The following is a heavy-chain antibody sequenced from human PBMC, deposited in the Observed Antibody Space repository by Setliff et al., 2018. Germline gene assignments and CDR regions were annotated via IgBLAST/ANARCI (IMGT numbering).Heavy chain of an antibody. Sequence: GGSLRLSCAASGFTFSYSVNWVRQAPGKGLEWVANINHAGSDKYYVDSVKGRFTISRDNAKNSLYLQMNSLRAEDTAVYYCARGTAMDHWGQGTLVTVSS. V-gene: IGHV3-7*03. CDR3: ARGTAMDH. CDR2: INHAGSDK. D-gene: IGHD5-18*01. J-gene: IGHJ4*02. CDR1: GFTFSYS.